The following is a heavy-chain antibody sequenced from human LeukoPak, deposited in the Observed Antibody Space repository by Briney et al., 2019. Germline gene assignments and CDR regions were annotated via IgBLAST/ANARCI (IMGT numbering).Heavy chain of an antibody. Sequence: ASVKVSCKVSGYTLTELSMHWVRQAPGKGLEWMGGFDPEDGETIYAQKFQGRVTMTEDTSTDTAYMELSSLRSEDTAVYYCATLDYGDYVDAFDIWGQGTMVTVSS. CDR2: FDPEDGET. V-gene: IGHV1-24*01. CDR3: ATLDYGDYVDAFDI. CDR1: GYTLTELS. J-gene: IGHJ3*02. D-gene: IGHD4-17*01.